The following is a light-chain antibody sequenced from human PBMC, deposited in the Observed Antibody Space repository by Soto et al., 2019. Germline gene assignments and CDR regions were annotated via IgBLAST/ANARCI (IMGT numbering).Light chain of an antibody. CDR1: QSVSSN. CDR3: QQYDNLPLT. V-gene: IGKV3-15*01. J-gene: IGKJ4*01. CDR2: GAS. Sequence: EIVMTQSPATLSVSPGERATLSCRASQSVSSNLAWFQQRPAQAPRLLIYGASTRATGIPARFSGSGSGTEFTLTISSLQPEDIATYYCQQYDNLPLTFGGGTKVDIK.